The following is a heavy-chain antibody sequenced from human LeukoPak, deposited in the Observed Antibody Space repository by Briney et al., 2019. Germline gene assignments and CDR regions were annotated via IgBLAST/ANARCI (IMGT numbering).Heavy chain of an antibody. J-gene: IGHJ4*02. CDR2: IIPVFGTA. CDR1: GGTFSSYA. V-gene: IGHV1-69*05. Sequence: SVKVSCEASGGTFSSYAISWVRQAPGQGLEWMGGIIPVFGTANYAQKFQGRVTITTDESTSTAYMELSSLRSEDTAVYYCARGGVIYYFDYWGQGTLVTVSS. D-gene: IGHD2-21*01. CDR3: ARGGVIYYFDY.